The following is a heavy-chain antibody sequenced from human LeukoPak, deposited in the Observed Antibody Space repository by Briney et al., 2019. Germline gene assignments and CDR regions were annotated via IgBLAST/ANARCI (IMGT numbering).Heavy chain of an antibody. V-gene: IGHV4-38-2*02. D-gene: IGHD2-2*01. CDR1: GYSISSGYY. CDR2: MHHSGST. J-gene: IGHJ4*02. Sequence: SETLSLTCAVSGYSISSGYYWGWIRQPPGKGLEWIGSMHHSGSTSYNPSLKSRVTISVDTSKNQLSLKLSSVTAADTAVYYCARDRCSSTSCYYGVDYWGQGTLVTVSS. CDR3: ARDRCSSTSCYYGVDY.